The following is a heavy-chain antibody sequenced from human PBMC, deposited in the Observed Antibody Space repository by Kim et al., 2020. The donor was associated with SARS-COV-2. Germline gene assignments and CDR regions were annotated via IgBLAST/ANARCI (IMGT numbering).Heavy chain of an antibody. V-gene: IGHV3-48*02. Sequence: GGSLRLSCAASGFTFSSYSMNWVRQAPGKGLEWVSYISSSSSTIYYADSVKGRFTISRDNAKNSLYLQMNSLRDEDTAVYYCARDGQTAWELLGYYFDYWGQGTLVTVSS. CDR1: GFTFSSYS. CDR3: ARDGQTAWELLGYYFDY. J-gene: IGHJ4*02. D-gene: IGHD1-26*01. CDR2: ISSSSSTI.